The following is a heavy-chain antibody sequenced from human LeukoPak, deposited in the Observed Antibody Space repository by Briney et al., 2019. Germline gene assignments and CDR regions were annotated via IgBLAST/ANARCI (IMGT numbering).Heavy chain of an antibody. Sequence: GGSLRLSCAASGFTFSSYWMSWVRQAPGKGLEWVANIKQDGSEKYYVDSVKGRFTISRDNAKNSLYLQMNSLRAEDTAVYYCAKDGRYFDWLGGYFDYWGQGTLVTVSS. V-gene: IGHV3-7*01. J-gene: IGHJ4*02. CDR3: AKDGRYFDWLGGYFDY. D-gene: IGHD3-9*01. CDR2: IKQDGSEK. CDR1: GFTFSSYW.